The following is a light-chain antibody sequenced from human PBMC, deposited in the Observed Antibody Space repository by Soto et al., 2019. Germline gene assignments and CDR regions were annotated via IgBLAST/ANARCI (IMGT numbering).Light chain of an antibody. CDR1: QTFSNN. V-gene: IGKV3-15*01. Sequence: EIVMTQSPATLSVSPGERATLSYRASQTFSNNLAWYQQKPGQAPRLLIYAASTRATGIPARFSGGGSGTEFTLTISSLQSEDIAVYYCQQYNNWPFTFGPGTKVDIK. J-gene: IGKJ3*01. CDR3: QQYNNWPFT. CDR2: AAS.